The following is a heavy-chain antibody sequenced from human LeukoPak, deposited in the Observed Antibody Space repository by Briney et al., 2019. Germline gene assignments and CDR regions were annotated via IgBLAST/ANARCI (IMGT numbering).Heavy chain of an antibody. J-gene: IGHJ3*02. CDR2: ISSSSIYI. D-gene: IGHD1-26*01. CDR1: GFTFSTYS. V-gene: IGHV3-21*01. CDR3: ARDFQYEPSGQVI. Sequence: GGSLRLSCAASGFTFSTYSMNWVRQAPGKGLEWVSSISSSSIYIYYADSVKGRFTLSRDNAKNSLYLQMNSLRAEDTAVYYCARDFQYEPSGQVIWGQGTMVTVSS.